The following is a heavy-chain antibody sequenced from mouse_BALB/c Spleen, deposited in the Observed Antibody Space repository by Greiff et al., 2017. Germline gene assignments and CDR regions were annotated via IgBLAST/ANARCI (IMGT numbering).Heavy chain of an antibody. D-gene: IGHD2-4*01. V-gene: IGHV1-14*01. J-gene: IGHJ3*01. CDR2: INPYNDGT. CDR3: ARESDYDGAWFAY. CDR1: GYTFTSYV. Sequence: VQLKESGPELVKPGASVKMSCKASGYTFTSYVMHWVKQKPGQGLEWIGYINPYNDGTKYNEKFKGKATLTSDKSSSTAYMELSSLTSEDSAVYYCARESDYDGAWFAYWGQGTLVTVSA.